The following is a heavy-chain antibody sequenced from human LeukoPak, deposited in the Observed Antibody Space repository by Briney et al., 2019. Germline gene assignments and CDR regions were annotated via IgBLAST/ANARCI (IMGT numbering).Heavy chain of an antibody. V-gene: IGHV7-4-1*02. D-gene: IGHD3-16*02. CDR3: ARAYQPLGGLSLPDY. CDR1: GYTFTSYD. J-gene: IGHJ4*02. Sequence: ASVKVSCKASGYTFTSYDINWVRQAPGQGLEWMGWINPNTGNPTYAPGFTGRFVFSLDTSVSTAYLQISGLKADDTAVYYCARAYQPLGGLSLPDYWGQGTLVSVSS. CDR2: INPNTGNP.